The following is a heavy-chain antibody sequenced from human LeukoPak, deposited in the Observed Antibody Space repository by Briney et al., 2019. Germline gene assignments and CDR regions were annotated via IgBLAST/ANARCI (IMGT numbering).Heavy chain of an antibody. V-gene: IGHV4-39*01. CDR2: IYYSGST. J-gene: IGHJ4*02. CDR1: GGSISSSSYY. Sequence: SETLSLTCTVSGGSISSSSYYWGWIRQPPGKRLEWIGSIYYSGSTYYNPSLKSRVTISVDTSKNQFSLKLRSVTAADTAVYYCARGGIAAVSYWGQGTLVTVSS. CDR3: ARGGIAAVSY. D-gene: IGHD6-13*01.